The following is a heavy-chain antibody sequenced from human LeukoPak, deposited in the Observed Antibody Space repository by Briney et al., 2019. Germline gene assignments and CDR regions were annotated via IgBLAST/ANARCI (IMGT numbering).Heavy chain of an antibody. D-gene: IGHD1-26*01. Sequence: SETLSLTCTVSGGSISSGGYYWSWIRQHPGKGLEWIGYIYYSGSTYYNPSPKSRVTISVDTTKNQFSLKLSSVTAADTAVYYCARETPIVGAPFDYWGQGTLVTVSS. J-gene: IGHJ4*02. CDR2: IYYSGST. CDR1: GGSISSGGYY. CDR3: ARETPIVGAPFDY. V-gene: IGHV4-31*03.